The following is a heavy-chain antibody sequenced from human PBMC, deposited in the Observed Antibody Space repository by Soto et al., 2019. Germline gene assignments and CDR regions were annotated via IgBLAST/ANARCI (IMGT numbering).Heavy chain of an antibody. J-gene: IGHJ4*02. D-gene: IGHD5-18*01. CDR3: AREEYSTHYFDF. CDR1: GFTFSNSP. Sequence: QVQLVESGGGVVQPGRSLRLSCVASGFTFSNSPIHWVRQAPGKGLEWVSVMSYDGNRQYYADSVKGRFTISRDSSKNTLYIQMNSVRVEDTAMYYCAREEYSTHYFDFWGQGTLVTVSS. V-gene: IGHV3-30-3*01. CDR2: MSYDGNRQ.